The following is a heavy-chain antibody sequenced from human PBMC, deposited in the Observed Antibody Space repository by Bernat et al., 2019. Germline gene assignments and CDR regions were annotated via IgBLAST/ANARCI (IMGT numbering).Heavy chain of an antibody. V-gene: IGHV1-69*01. D-gene: IGHD3-9*01. CDR1: GGTFSSYA. CDR2: IIPIFGTA. CDR3: ARRSPLRYFDPNAFDI. Sequence: QVQLVQSGAEVKKPGSSVKVSCKASGGTFSSYAISWVRQAPGQGLEWMGGIIPIFGTANYAQKFQGRGTITADESTSTAYMELSSLRSEDTAVYYCARRSPLRYFDPNAFDIWGQGTMVTVSS. J-gene: IGHJ3*02.